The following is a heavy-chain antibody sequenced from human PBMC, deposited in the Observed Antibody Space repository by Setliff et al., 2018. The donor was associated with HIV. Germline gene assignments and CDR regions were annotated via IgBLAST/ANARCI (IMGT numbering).Heavy chain of an antibody. CDR3: ARGRALGV. J-gene: IGHJ3*01. V-gene: IGHV4-39*01. D-gene: IGHD3-3*02. CDR2: IYYTGGT. CDR1: GGSISSSSYY. Sequence: SETLSLTCTVSGGSISSSSYYWGWIRQPPGKGLTWIGSIYYTGGTYYNPSLKSRGTISADTSKNQFSLKLSSVTAADTAVYYCARGRALGVWGQGTMVTVSS.